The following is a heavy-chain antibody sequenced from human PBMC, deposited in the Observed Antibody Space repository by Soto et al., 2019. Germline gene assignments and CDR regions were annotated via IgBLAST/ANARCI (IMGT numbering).Heavy chain of an antibody. V-gene: IGHV1-69*13. CDR1: GGTFSSYA. Sequence: SVKVSCKASGGTFSSYAISWVRQAPGQGLEWMGGIIPIFGTANYAQKFQGRVTITADESTSTAYTELSSLRSEDTAVYYCAFRGGLYCSSTSCYGNWFDPWGQGTLVTVSS. D-gene: IGHD2-2*01. CDR2: IIPIFGTA. J-gene: IGHJ5*02. CDR3: AFRGGLYCSSTSCYGNWFDP.